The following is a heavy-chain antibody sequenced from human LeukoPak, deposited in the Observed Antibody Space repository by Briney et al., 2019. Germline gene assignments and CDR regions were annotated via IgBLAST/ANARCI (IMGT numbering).Heavy chain of an antibody. Sequence: GGSLRLSCAASGFTFSRYAMSWVRQAPGKGLEWVCGISSSGESPYYADSVKGRFTISRDNSKDTLYLEINSLRAEDTAVYYCAKKSRDGYNPFDYLGQGTLVTVSS. D-gene: IGHD5-24*01. V-gene: IGHV3-23*01. CDR1: GFTFSRYA. CDR2: ISSSGESP. CDR3: AKKSRDGYNPFDY. J-gene: IGHJ4*02.